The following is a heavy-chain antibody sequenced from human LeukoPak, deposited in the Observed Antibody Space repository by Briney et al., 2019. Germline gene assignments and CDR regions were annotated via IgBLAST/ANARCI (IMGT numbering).Heavy chain of an antibody. V-gene: IGHV4-34*01. D-gene: IGHD3-22*01. CDR2: INHSGST. CDR1: GGSFSGYY. Sequence: SETLSLTCPVYGGSFSGYYWSWIRQPPGKGLEWIGEINHSGSTNYNPSLKSRVTISVDTSKNQFSLKLSSVTAADTAVYYCASWYYYDSSGPDYWGQGTLVTVSS. J-gene: IGHJ4*02. CDR3: ASWYYYDSSGPDY.